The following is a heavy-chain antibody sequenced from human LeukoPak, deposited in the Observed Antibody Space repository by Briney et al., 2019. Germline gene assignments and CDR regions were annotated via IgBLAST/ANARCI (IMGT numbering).Heavy chain of an antibody. D-gene: IGHD2-15*01. J-gene: IGHJ4*02. CDR3: ATEDVVVVAATLDY. CDR2: IIPIFGTA. Sequence: SVKVSCKXSGGTFSSYAISWVRQAPGQGLEWMGRIIPIFGTANYAQKLQGRVTITTDESTSTAYMELSSLRSEDTAVYYCATEDVVVVAATLDYWGQGTLVTVSS. CDR1: GGTFSSYA. V-gene: IGHV1-69*05.